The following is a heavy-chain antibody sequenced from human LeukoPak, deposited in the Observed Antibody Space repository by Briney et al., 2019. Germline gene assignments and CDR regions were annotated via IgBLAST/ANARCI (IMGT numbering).Heavy chain of an antibody. J-gene: IGHJ6*02. D-gene: IGHD3-3*01. Sequence: PSETLSLTCTVSGGSISSYYWSWIRQPPGKGLEWIGYIYYSGSTNYNPSLKSRVTISVDTSKNQFSQKLSSVTAADTAVYYCARARFLEWYYYGMDVWGQGTTVTVSS. V-gene: IGHV4-59*01. CDR1: GGSISSYY. CDR3: ARARFLEWYYYGMDV. CDR2: IYYSGST.